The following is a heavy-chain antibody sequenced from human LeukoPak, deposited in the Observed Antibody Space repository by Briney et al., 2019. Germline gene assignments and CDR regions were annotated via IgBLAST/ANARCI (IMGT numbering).Heavy chain of an antibody. D-gene: IGHD5-18*01. V-gene: IGHV1-69*13. CDR1: GGTFSSYA. CDR2: IIPIFGTA. Sequence: SVKVSCKASGGTFSSYAISWVRQAPGQGLEWMGGIIPIFGTANYAQKFQGRVTITADESTSTAYMELSSLRSEDTAVYYCASGNTIGGSWIQLWLDYWGQGTLVTVSS. CDR3: ASGNTIGGSWIQLWLDY. J-gene: IGHJ4*02.